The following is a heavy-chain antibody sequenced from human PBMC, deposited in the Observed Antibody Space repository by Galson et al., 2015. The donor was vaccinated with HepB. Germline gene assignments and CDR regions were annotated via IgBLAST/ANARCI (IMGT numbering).Heavy chain of an antibody. D-gene: IGHD3-22*01. J-gene: IGHJ4*02. CDR1: GFTFSSYT. CDR2: ISYDGSRK. CDR3: AREGFYYDTSGQYLGY. V-gene: IGHV3-30*04. Sequence: LRLSCAASGFTFSSYTMHWVRQAPGKGLEWVAVISYDGSRKYYADSVKGRFTISRDNSKNTLYLQMNSLRAEDTAVYYCAREGFYYDTSGQYLGYWGQGTLVTVSS.